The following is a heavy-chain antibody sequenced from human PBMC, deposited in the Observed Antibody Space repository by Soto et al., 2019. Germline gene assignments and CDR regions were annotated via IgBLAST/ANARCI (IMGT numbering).Heavy chain of an antibody. Sequence: EVQLLESGGGLVQPGGSLSLSCTASGFNFSSFVMNWVRQAPGKGLEWVSVISASAGTTFYADSVKGRFTISRDNSKNTLYLHMNSLRAEDTAVYYCAKAVSQWKYFDLRGRVTLVTVSS. CDR1: GFNFSSFV. CDR2: ISASAGTT. V-gene: IGHV3-23*01. CDR3: AKAVSQWKYFDL. D-gene: IGHD6-19*01. J-gene: IGHJ2*01.